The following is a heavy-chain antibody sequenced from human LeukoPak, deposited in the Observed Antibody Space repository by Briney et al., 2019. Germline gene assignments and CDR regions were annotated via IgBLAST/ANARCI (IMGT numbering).Heavy chain of an antibody. CDR3: ARDSKGATRPFDY. Sequence: PGGSLRLSCAASGFTFSSYSMNWVRQAPGEGLEWVSSISSSSSDTYYADSVKGRFTISRDNAKNSLYLQMNSLRAEDTAVYYCARDSKGATRPFDYWGQGTLVTVSS. CDR1: GFTFSSYS. J-gene: IGHJ4*02. CDR2: ISSSSSDT. V-gene: IGHV3-21*01. D-gene: IGHD1-26*01.